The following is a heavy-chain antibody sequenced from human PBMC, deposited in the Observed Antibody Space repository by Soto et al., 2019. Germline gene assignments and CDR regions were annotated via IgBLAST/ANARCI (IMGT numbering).Heavy chain of an antibody. CDR1: GFTFSSYS. Sequence: EVQLVESGGGLVQPGGSLRLSCAASGFTFSSYSMNWVRQAPGKGREWVSYISSSSSTIYYADSVKGRFTISRDNAKNSLYLQMNSLRAEDTAVYYCASLEVRGSHAFDIWGQGTMVTVSS. V-gene: IGHV3-48*01. J-gene: IGHJ3*02. CDR3: ASLEVRGSHAFDI. CDR2: ISSSSSTI. D-gene: IGHD3-10*01.